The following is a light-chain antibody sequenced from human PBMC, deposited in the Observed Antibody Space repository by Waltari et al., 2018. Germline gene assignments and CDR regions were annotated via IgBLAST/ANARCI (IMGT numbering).Light chain of an antibody. CDR1: HSIGGR. CDR2: YAA. J-gene: IGKJ2*03. CDR3: PHSDSLQYR. Sequence: EIVLTQAPECQSVTLKEKVTITCRASHSIGGRLHWYQQKPDQSPKILIMYAAQSFSGVPSRVSGSGSGQDFTLPIDGLEDEDAATYYCPHSDSLQYRLGQGTKMESK. V-gene: IGKV6-21*01.